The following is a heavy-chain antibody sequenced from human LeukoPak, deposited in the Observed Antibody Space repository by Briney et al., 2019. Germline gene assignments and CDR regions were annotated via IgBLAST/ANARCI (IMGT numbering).Heavy chain of an antibody. CDR3: AKDGMATISYYFDY. Sequence: GGSLRLSCAAPGFTFSSYAMSWVRQAPGKGLEWVSAISGSGGSTYYADSVKGRFTISRDNSKNTLYLQMNSLGAEDTAVYYCAKDGMATISYYFDYWGQGTLVTVPS. J-gene: IGHJ4*02. CDR1: GFTFSSYA. CDR2: ISGSGGST. D-gene: IGHD5-24*01. V-gene: IGHV3-23*01.